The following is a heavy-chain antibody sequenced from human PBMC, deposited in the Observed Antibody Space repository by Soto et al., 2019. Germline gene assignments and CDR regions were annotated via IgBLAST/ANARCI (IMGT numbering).Heavy chain of an antibody. Sequence: SETLSLTCTVSGGSISSYYWSWIRQPAGKGLEWIGRIYTSGSTNYNPSLKSRVTMSVDTSKNQFSLKLSSVTAADTAVYYCARDKYSYGIMGYYYYGMDVSGQATTVTVSS. CDR3: ARDKYSYGIMGYYYYGMDV. D-gene: IGHD5-18*01. CDR1: GGSISSYY. V-gene: IGHV4-4*07. CDR2: IYTSGST. J-gene: IGHJ6*02.